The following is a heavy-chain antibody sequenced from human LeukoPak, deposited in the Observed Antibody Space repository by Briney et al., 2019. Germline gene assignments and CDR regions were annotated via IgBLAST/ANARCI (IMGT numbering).Heavy chain of an antibody. J-gene: IGHJ6*03. D-gene: IGHD4-11*01. V-gene: IGHV1-69*01. CDR3: ARAVLDYSNSYEGYYYYYYMDV. CDR1: GGTFSSYA. Sequence: GASVKVSCKASGGTFSSYAISWVRQAPGQGLEWMGGIIPIFGTANYAQKFQGRVTITADESTSTAYMELSSLRSEDTAVYYCARAVLDYSNSYEGYYYYYYMDVWGKGTTVTVSS. CDR2: IIPIFGTA.